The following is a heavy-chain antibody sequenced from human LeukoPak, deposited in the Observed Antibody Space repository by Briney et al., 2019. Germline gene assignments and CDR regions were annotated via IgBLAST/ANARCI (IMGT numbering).Heavy chain of an antibody. V-gene: IGHV3-21*01. Sequence: PGGSLRLSCAASGFTFSSYSMNWVRQAPGKGLEWVSSISSSSYIYYADSVKGRFTISRDNAKNSLYLQMNSLRAEDTAVYYCARVSRGFRYYFDYWGQGTLVTVSS. J-gene: IGHJ4*02. CDR2: ISSSSYI. CDR1: GFTFSSYS. CDR3: ARVSRGFRYYFDY. D-gene: IGHD3-10*01.